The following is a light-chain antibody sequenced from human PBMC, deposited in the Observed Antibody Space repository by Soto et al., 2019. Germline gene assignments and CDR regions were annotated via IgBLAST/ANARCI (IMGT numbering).Light chain of an antibody. V-gene: IGLV2-23*02. CDR1: RSDIGCYNS. Sequence: QSALTQPASVSGSPGESITISCTGTRSDIGCYNSIAWYQQHPGKAPRVMIFEVTQRPSGISNRFSGSKSGYTASLTISGLQAEDEADYFCFAYAGDSTWLFGWGTKLTVL. CDR3: FAYAGDSTWL. J-gene: IGLJ3*02. CDR2: EVT.